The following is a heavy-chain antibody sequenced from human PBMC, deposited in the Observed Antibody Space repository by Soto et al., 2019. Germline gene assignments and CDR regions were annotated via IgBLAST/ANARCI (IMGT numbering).Heavy chain of an antibody. D-gene: IGHD3-9*01. CDR1: CGSFSGYY. CDR3: ARGMAEEQIFYYFDY. Sequence: SETLSLTCAVYCGSFSGYYWSGIRQPPGKGLEWIGEINHSGSTNYNPSLKSRVTMSVDTSKNQFSLKLSSVTAADTAVYYCARGMAEEQIFYYFDYWGQGALVTVSS. CDR2: INHSGST. J-gene: IGHJ4*02. V-gene: IGHV4-34*01.